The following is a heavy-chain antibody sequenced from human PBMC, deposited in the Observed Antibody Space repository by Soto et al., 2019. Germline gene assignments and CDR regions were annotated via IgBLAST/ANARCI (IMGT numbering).Heavy chain of an antibody. CDR3: ARDPLWGTAMVLWYFDL. V-gene: IGHV4-30-2*01. CDR1: GGSISSGGYS. Sequence: SETLSLTCAVSGGSISSGGYSWSWIRQPPGKGLEWIGYIYHSGSTYYNPSLKSRVTISVDRSKNQFSLKLSSVTAADTAVYYCARDPLWGTAMVLWYFDLWGRGTLVT. CDR2: IYHSGST. D-gene: IGHD5-18*01. J-gene: IGHJ2*01.